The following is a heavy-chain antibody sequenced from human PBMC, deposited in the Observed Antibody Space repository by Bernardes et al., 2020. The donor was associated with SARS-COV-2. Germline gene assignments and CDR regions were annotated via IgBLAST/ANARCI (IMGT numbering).Heavy chain of an antibody. CDR1: GFTFSNYP. Sequence: GGSLRLSCVASGFTFSNYPMLWVRQPPGKGLEWVAVISYEGSSIYYADSVKGRFTISRDNSKKTLYLEMNSLRVEDTALYYCVRDILTVTTVLWGQGTLVSVSS. CDR2: ISYEGSSI. V-gene: IGHV3-30-3*01. D-gene: IGHD4-17*01. CDR3: VRDILTVTTVL. J-gene: IGHJ4*02.